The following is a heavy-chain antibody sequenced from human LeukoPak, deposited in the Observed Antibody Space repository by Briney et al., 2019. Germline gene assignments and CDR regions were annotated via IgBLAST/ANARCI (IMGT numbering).Heavy chain of an antibody. V-gene: IGHV1-18*01. D-gene: IGHD6-13*01. CDR3: ARAGAAAGTPFDY. CDR1: GYTFTSYG. CDR2: ISTYNGHT. Sequence: ASVKVSCKASGYTFTSYGISWVRQAPGQGLEWMGWISTYNGHTNYARKVQGRVTMTTDTSTSTAYMELRSLRSDDTAVYYCARAGAAAGTPFDYWGQGTLVTVSS. J-gene: IGHJ4*02.